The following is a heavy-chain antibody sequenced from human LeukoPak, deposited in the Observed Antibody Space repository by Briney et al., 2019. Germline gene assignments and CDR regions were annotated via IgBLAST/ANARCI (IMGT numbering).Heavy chain of an antibody. Sequence: ASVQVSCKASGYTFTSYDINWVRQATGQGLEWMGWMNPNSGNTGYAQKFQGRVTITRNTSISTAYMELSSLRSEDTAVYYCARVDTAMVRQGAFDIWGQGTIVTVSS. CDR3: ARVDTAMVRQGAFDI. D-gene: IGHD5-18*01. V-gene: IGHV1-8*03. J-gene: IGHJ3*02. CDR1: GYTFTSYD. CDR2: MNPNSGNT.